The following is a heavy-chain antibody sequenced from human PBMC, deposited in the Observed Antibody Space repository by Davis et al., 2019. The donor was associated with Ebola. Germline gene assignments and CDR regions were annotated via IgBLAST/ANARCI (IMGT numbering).Heavy chain of an antibody. CDR2: ISASEGHT. J-gene: IGHJ4*02. CDR1: GFTFSNYD. Sequence: GESLKISCAASGFTFSNYDMSWVRHVPGKGLEWVSTISASEGHTHYSDSVRGRFTISRDNSKNTLYLQMNSLRAEDTAVYYCAIIAWSYDEDYWGQGTLVTVSS. CDR3: AIIAWSYDEDY. V-gene: IGHV3-23*01. D-gene: IGHD1-26*01.